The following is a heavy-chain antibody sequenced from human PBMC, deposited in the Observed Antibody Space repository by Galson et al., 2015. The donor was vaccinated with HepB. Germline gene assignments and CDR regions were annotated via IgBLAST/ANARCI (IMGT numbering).Heavy chain of an antibody. J-gene: IGHJ3*02. Sequence: SLRLSCAASGFTFSSYEMNWVRQAPGKGLEWVSYISSSGSTIYYADSVKGRFTISRDNAKNSLYLQMNSLRAEDTAVYYCARRATTYYYDSSGYNDAFDIWGQGTMVTVSS. V-gene: IGHV3-48*03. D-gene: IGHD3-22*01. CDR2: ISSSGSTI. CDR1: GFTFSSYE. CDR3: ARRATTYYYDSSGYNDAFDI.